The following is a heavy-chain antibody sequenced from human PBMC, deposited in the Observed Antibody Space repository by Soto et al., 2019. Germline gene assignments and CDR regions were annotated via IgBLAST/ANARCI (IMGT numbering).Heavy chain of an antibody. CDR3: ARFNSGREPNWFDP. J-gene: IGHJ5*02. D-gene: IGHD1-26*01. CDR2: IYPDDSDT. V-gene: IGHV5-51*01. Sequence: GESLKISCKASGYRFANYWIGWVRQMPGKGLELMGIIYPDDSDTRYSPSFQGQVTISDDKSITTDYLQWSSLKASDTAMYYCARFNSGREPNWFDPWGQGTLVTVSS. CDR1: GYRFANYW.